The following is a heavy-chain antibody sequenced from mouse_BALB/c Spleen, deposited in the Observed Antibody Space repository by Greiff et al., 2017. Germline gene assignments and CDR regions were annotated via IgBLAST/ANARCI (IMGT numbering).Heavy chain of an antibody. CDR3: ARRDYGYDVYAMDD. J-gene: IGHJ4*01. CDR1: GYTFTSYT. V-gene: IGHV1-4*01. D-gene: IGHD2-2*01. CDR2: INPSSGYT. Sequence: QVQLKQSGAELARPGASVKMSCKASGYTFTSYTMHWVKQRPGQGLEWIGYINPSSGYTNYNQKFKDKATLTADKSSSTAYMQLSSLTSEDSAVYYCARRDYGYDVYAMDDWGQGTSVTVSS.